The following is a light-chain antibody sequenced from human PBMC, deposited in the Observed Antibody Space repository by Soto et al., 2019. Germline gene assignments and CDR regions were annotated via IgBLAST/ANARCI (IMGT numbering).Light chain of an antibody. J-gene: IGKJ1*01. CDR1: QSVSSN. CDR2: LTS. CDR3: HQRQSWPRT. V-gene: IGKV3D-15*01. Sequence: IMMTQSPATLSVSPGERATLSCRASQSVSSNLAWYQQKPGQAPRLLIYLTSNRAAGIPARFSGSGSETDFTLTISDVEPEDFAVYYCHQRQSWPRTFGQGTKVDIK.